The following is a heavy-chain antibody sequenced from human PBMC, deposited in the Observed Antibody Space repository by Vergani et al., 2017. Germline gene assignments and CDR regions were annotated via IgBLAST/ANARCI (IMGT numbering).Heavy chain of an antibody. CDR3: AKDMGGGIQLWPPQKYYYYGMDV. D-gene: IGHD5-18*01. CDR1: GFTFDDYT. V-gene: IGHV3-43*01. Sequence: EVQLVESGGVVVQPGGSLRLSCAASGFTFDDYTMHWVRQAPGKGLEWVSLISWDGGSTYYADSVKGRFTISRDNSKNSLYLQMNSLRTEDTALYYCAKDMGGGIQLWPPQKYYYYGMDVWGQGTTVTVSS. CDR2: ISWDGGST. J-gene: IGHJ6*02.